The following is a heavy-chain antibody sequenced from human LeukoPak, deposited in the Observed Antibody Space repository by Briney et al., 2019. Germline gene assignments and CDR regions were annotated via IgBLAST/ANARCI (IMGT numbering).Heavy chain of an antibody. CDR2: IYYTGYI. CDR1: GGSIGTSGYY. V-gene: IGHV4-31*03. J-gene: IGHJ4*02. D-gene: IGHD1-20*01. Sequence: SETLSLTCTVSGGSIGTSGYYWTWIRQHPGKGLEWIGNIYYTGYIDYNSSLKSRVTISLDTSENQFSLRLSSVTVADTAVYYCARETSITRSFDYWGQGTLVIASS. CDR3: ARETSITRSFDY.